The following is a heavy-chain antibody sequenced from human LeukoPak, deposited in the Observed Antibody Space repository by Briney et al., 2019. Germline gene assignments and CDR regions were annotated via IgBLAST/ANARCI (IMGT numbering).Heavy chain of an antibody. J-gene: IGHJ4*02. CDR1: GGSISSGGYY. D-gene: IGHD7-27*01. CDR2: IYYSGST. CDR3: ARAGGSNWGYYFDY. Sequence: SSETLSLTCTVSGGSISSGGYYWSWIRQHPVKGLEWIGYIYYSGSTYYNPSLKSRVTISVDTSKNQFSLKLSSVTAADTALYYCARAGGSNWGYYFDYWGQGTLVTVSS. V-gene: IGHV4-31*03.